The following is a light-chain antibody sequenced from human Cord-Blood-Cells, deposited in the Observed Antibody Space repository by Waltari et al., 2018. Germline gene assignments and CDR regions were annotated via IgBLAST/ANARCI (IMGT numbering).Light chain of an antibody. V-gene: IGKV3-15*01. CDR2: GAS. CDR3: QQYNNWPLT. CDR1: QSVSSN. Sequence: EIVMTQSPATLSVSPGARGTLSCRASQSVSSNLAWYQQQPGQAPRLLIYGASTRATGIPARCSGSWSGTEFTLTISSLQSEDFAVYYCQQYNNWPLTFGGGTKVEIK. J-gene: IGKJ4*01.